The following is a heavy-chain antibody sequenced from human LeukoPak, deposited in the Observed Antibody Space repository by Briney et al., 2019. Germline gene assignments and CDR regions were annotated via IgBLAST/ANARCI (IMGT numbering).Heavy chain of an antibody. CDR1: GFTFSSYA. J-gene: IGHJ4*02. CDR3: AVGSSSWDY. CDR2: ISYDGSNK. Sequence: GGSLRLSCAASGFTFSSYAMHWVRQAPGKGLEWVAVISYDGSNKYYADSVKGRFTISRDNSKNTLYLQMNSLRAEDTAVYYCAVGSSSWDYWGQGTLVTVSS. V-gene: IGHV3-30*04. D-gene: IGHD2-2*01.